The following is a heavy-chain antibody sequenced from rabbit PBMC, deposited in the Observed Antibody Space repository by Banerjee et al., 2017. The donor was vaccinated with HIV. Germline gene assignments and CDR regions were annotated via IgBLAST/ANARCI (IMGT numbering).Heavy chain of an antibody. D-gene: IGHD6-1*01. CDR1: GFDFSSYGV. Sequence: QEQLVESGGGLVQPGGSLTLSCKGSGFDFSSYGVSWVRQAPGKGLELIACIYTSSGSTWYASWVNGRFTISRSTSLNTVDLKMTSLTAADTATYFCARGSGYAGYGYAIYYFNLWGPGTLVTVS. CDR3: ARGSGYAGYGYAIYYFNL. CDR2: IYTSSGST. J-gene: IGHJ4*01. V-gene: IGHV1S43*01.